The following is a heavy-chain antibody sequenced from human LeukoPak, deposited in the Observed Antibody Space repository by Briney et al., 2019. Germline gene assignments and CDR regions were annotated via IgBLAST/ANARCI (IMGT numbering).Heavy chain of an antibody. CDR1: GGTFSSYA. CDR2: IIPIFGTA. J-gene: IGHJ4*02. CDR3: ARLWHSRLTMVRGAIIENS. Sequence: GASVTVSCTASGGTFSSYAISWVRQAPGQGLEWMGGIIPIFGTANYAQKFQGRVTITADESTSTAYMELSSLRSEDTAVYYCARLWHSRLTMVRGAIIENSWGQGTLVTVSS. V-gene: IGHV1-69*13. D-gene: IGHD3-10*01.